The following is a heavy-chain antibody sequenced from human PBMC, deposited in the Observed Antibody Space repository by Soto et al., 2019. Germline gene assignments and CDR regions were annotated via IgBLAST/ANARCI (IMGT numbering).Heavy chain of an antibody. CDR1: SGSISSSNW. CDR3: ARGRHRHHYYYYMDV. D-gene: IGHD6-6*01. J-gene: IGHJ6*03. Sequence: QVQLQESGPGLVKPSGTLSLTCAGSSGSISSSNWWSWVRQPPGKGLEWIGEIYHSGSTNYNPSLKSRVTISVDKSKNQFSLKLSSVTAADTAVYYCARGRHRHHYYYYMDVWGKGTTVTVSS. V-gene: IGHV4-4*02. CDR2: IYHSGST.